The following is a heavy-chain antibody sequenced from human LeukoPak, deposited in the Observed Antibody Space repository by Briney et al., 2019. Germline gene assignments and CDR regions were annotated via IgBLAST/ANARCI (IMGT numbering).Heavy chain of an antibody. D-gene: IGHD2-15*01. CDR2: IYTSGST. CDR3: ARDRYSNLRYYYYYYMDV. V-gene: IGHV4-4*07. J-gene: IGHJ6*03. CDR1: GGSISSYY. Sequence: SETLSLTCTVSGGSISSYYWSWIRQPAGKGLEWIGRIYTSGSTNYNPSLKSRVTMSVDTSKNQFSLKLSSVTAADTAVYYCARDRYSNLRYYYYYYMDVWGKGTTVTVS.